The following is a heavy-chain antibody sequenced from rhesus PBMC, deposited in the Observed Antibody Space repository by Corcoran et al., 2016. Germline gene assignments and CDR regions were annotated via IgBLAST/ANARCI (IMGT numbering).Heavy chain of an antibody. CDR2: ISGDGGST. CDR1: GAFVNSNS. J-gene: IGHJ4*01. V-gene: IGHV4-147*01. CDR3: GRGRVVNARGLDS. Sequence: QVQLQESGPGLVKSSETLSLTCAVSGAFVNSNSWTWIRQPPGKGLEWIGRISGDGGSTSSNPSLTRRVTISRDTSKNQCSLKLNSVTAADTAVYYCGRGRVVNARGLDSWGQGVLVTVSS. D-gene: IGHD3-28*01.